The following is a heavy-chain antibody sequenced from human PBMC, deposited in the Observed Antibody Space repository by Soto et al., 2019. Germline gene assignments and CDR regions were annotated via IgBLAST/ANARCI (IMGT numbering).Heavy chain of an antibody. Sequence: ASVKVSCKSSGYTFTSYYMHWVRQAPGQGLEWMGIINPSGGSTSYAQKFQGRVTMTRDTSTSTVYMELSSLRSEDTAVYYCARDRVTMIVVVNHYYYGMDVWGQGTTVTVSS. CDR2: INPSGGST. CDR3: ARDRVTMIVVVNHYYYGMDV. V-gene: IGHV1-46*01. J-gene: IGHJ6*02. CDR1: GYTFTSYY. D-gene: IGHD3-22*01.